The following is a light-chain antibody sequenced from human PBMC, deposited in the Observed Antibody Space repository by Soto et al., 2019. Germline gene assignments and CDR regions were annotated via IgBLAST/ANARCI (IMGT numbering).Light chain of an antibody. J-gene: IGKJ1*01. Sequence: EIVLTQSPATLSLSPGERATLSCRASQSVSSFLAWYQQKPGQAPRLLISDASNRATGIPARFSGSGSGTDFTLTISSLAPEDFAVYYCQQRGNWPQTFGQGTKVEIK. CDR3: QQRGNWPQT. V-gene: IGKV3-11*01. CDR1: QSVSSF. CDR2: DAS.